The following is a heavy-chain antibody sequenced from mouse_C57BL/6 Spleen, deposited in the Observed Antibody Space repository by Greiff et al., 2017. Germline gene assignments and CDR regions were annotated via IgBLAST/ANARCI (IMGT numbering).Heavy chain of an antibody. CDR1: GYTFTGYW. Sequence: QVQLQQSGAELMKPGASVTLSCKATGYTFTGYWIEWVKQRPGHGLEWIGEILPGSGSTNYNEKFKGKATFTADTSSNTAYMQLNSLTTEDSAIYYCAIHYYGSTWFAYWGQGTLVTVSA. CDR3: AIHYYGSTWFAY. D-gene: IGHD1-1*01. V-gene: IGHV1-9*01. CDR2: ILPGSGST. J-gene: IGHJ3*01.